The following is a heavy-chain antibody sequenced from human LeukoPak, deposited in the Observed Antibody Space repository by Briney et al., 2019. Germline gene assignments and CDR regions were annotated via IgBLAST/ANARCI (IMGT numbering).Heavy chain of an antibody. Sequence: GGSLRLSCAASGFTFSTFDMNWVRQAPGKGLEWVANIRKDGSLQYYVDSVEGRFTISRDNAKNSLYLQMNSLRADDTAVYYCTRVSGGYDLSDYWGQGTLVTVSS. D-gene: IGHD3-3*01. V-gene: IGHV3-7*03. CDR3: TRVSGGYDLSDY. CDR2: IRKDGSLQ. CDR1: GFTFSTFD. J-gene: IGHJ4*02.